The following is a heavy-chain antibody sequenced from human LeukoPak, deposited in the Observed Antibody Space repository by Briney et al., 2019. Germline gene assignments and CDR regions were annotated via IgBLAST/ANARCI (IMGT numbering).Heavy chain of an antibody. V-gene: IGHV1-2*07. J-gene: IGHJ5*02. CDR3: VRDGRGDSSGYFRVYNWFDP. D-gene: IGHD3-22*01. CDR2: INPNSGGT. CDR1: GYTFTGYY. Sequence: GASVKVSCKASGYTFTGYYMHWVRQAPGQGLEWMGWINPNSGGTNYAHKFQGRVTMTRDTYISTAYMELRRLRSDDTAVYSCVRDGRGDSSGYFRVYNWFDPWGQGTLVTVSS.